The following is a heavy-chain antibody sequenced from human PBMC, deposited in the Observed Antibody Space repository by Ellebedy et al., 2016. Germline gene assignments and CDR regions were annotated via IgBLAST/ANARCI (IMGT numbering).Heavy chain of an antibody. J-gene: IGHJ4*02. CDR2: ISYDGSNK. CDR3: ARGPYYDILTGYCVY. CDR1: GFTFSSYA. D-gene: IGHD3-9*01. V-gene: IGHV3-30-3*01. Sequence: GGSLRLXXAASGFTFSSYAMSWVRQAPGKGLEWVAVISYDGSNKYYADSVKGRFTISRDNSKNTLYLQMNSLRAEDTAVYYCARGPYYDILTGYCVYWGQGTLVTVSS.